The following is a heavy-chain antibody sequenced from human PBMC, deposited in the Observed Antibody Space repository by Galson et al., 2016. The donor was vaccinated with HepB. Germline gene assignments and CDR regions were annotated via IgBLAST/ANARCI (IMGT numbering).Heavy chain of an antibody. CDR1: GGTISGYF. J-gene: IGHJ4*02. CDR3: ARNFGKSQGY. V-gene: IGHV4-34*01. Sequence: ETLSLTCGVYGGTISGYFWTWIRQPPGKGLEWVGQINGRGDSSYGPSLKSRVTISVDTSKNQFSLNLRSVTAADTAVYYCARNFGKSQGYWGQGALVTVSS. D-gene: IGHD3-10*01. CDR2: INGRGDS.